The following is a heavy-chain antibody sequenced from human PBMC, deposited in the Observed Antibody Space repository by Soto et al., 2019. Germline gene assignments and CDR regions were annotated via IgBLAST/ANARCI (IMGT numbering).Heavy chain of an antibody. Sequence: SETLSLTCAVSGGSISSGGYSWSWIRQPPGKGLEWIGYIYHSGSTYYNPSLKSRVTISVDRSKNQFSLKLSSVTAADTAVYYCARSGYSGYDLDYWGQRTLVTVSS. V-gene: IGHV4-30-2*01. CDR1: GGSISSGGYS. J-gene: IGHJ4*02. CDR2: IYHSGST. D-gene: IGHD5-12*01. CDR3: ARSGYSGYDLDY.